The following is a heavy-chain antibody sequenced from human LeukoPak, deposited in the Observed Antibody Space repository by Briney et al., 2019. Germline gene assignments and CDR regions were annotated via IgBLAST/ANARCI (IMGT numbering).Heavy chain of an antibody. CDR1: GGSISSSSYY. D-gene: IGHD2-15*01. CDR3: ARDGYWCSGGSCPQGDH. V-gene: IGHV4-39*07. J-gene: IGHJ4*02. CDR2: IYYSGST. Sequence: SETLSLTCTVSGGSISSSSYYWGWIRQPPGKGLEWIGSIYYSGSTYYNPSLKGRVTISVDTSKNQFSLKLSSVTAADTAVYYCARDGYWCSGGSCPQGDHWGQGTLVTVSS.